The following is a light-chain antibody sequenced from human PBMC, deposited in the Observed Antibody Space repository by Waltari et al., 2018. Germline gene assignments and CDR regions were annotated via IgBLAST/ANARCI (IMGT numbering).Light chain of an antibody. CDR2: GAS. Sequence: EIVLTQSPGTLSLSPGERASLSCRANQSVSSTYLAWYQKKPGQAPRLLIYGASNRAAGIPDRFRGSVSEADFTLTISRLEPEDFAVYYCRQCGPSSSTFGQGTKVEVK. CDR1: QSVSSTY. CDR3: RQCGPSSST. V-gene: IGKV3-20*01. J-gene: IGKJ1*01.